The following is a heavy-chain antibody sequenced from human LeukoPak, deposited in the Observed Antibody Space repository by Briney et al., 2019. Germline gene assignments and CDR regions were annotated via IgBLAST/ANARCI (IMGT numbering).Heavy chain of an antibody. D-gene: IGHD6-19*01. CDR1: GDSVSSNSAA. Sequence: SQTLSLTCAISGDSVSSNSAAWNWIRQSPSRGLEWLGRTYYRSKWYDDYAVSVKSRITINPDTSKNQLSLQLNSVTPEDTAVYYCARSGIAVAGTGFDYWGQGTLVTVSS. J-gene: IGHJ4*02. V-gene: IGHV6-1*01. CDR2: TYYRSKWYD. CDR3: ARSGIAVAGTGFDY.